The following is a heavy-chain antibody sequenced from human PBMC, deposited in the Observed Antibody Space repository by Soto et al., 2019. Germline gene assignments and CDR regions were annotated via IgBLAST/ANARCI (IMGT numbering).Heavy chain of an antibody. J-gene: IGHJ6*02. CDR2: ISYDGTNK. Sequence: GSLRLSCASSEFTCSCDDLHWVRQAPGKGLEWVTLISYDGTNKYYTDSLKGRITLSRDYSRNTLCLQMNSLRGEDTAVNYCASRAPAGASRPYYYGMDVWGQGTTVTVSS. CDR3: ASRAPAGASRPYYYGMDV. V-gene: IGHV3-30*03. D-gene: IGHD3-10*01. CDR1: EFTCSCDD.